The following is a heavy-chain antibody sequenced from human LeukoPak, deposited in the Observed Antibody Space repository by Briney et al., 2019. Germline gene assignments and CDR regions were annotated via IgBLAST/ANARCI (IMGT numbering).Heavy chain of an antibody. CDR2: ISSSSSYT. V-gene: IGHV3-11*06. CDR1: GFTFSDYY. CDR3: AREHDWFSYYYGMDV. J-gene: IGHJ6*04. Sequence: PGGSLRLSCAASGFTFSDYYVSWIRQAPGKGLEWVSYISSSSSYTNYADSVKGRFTISRDNAKNSLYLQMNSLRAEDTAVYYCAREHDWFSYYYGMDVWGKGTTVTVSS. D-gene: IGHD3-9*01.